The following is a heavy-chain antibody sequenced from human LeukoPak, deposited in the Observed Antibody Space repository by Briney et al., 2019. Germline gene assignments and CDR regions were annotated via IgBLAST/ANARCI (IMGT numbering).Heavy chain of an antibody. V-gene: IGHV3-48*03. CDR1: GFTFSSYA. CDR3: ARDRLGWFGELLPQNYYYYGMDV. Sequence: GGSLRLSCAASGFTFSSYAMSWVRQAPGKGLEWVSYISSSGSTIYYADSVKGRFTISRDSAKNSLYLQMNSLRAEDTAVYYCARDRLGWFGELLPQNYYYYGMDVWGQGTTVTVSS. J-gene: IGHJ6*02. D-gene: IGHD3-10*01. CDR2: ISSSGSTI.